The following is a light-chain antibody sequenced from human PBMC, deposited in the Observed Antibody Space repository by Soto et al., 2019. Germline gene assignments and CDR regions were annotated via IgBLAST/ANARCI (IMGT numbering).Light chain of an antibody. V-gene: IGLV3-9*01. CDR2: RDS. CDR1: NIGSKN. Sequence: SYELTQPLSVSVALGQTARITCGGNNIGSKNVHWYQQKPGQAPVLVIYRDSNRPSGIPERFSGSNSGNTATLTISRAQAGEEADYYCQVWDSSTVFGGGTQLTVL. CDR3: QVWDSSTV. J-gene: IGLJ7*01.